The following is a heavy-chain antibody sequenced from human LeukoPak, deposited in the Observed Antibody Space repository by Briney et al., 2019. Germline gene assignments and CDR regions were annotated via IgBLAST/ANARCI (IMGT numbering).Heavy chain of an antibody. CDR3: TKDLSSQWFTDIRHYGMSV. D-gene: IGHD3-22*01. V-gene: IGHV3-9*01. CDR2: ISWHSRSI. CDR1: GFTFDDYS. J-gene: IGHJ6*02. Sequence: GGSLRLSCAASGFTFDDYSMHWVRQAPGKGLEWVAGISWHSRSIGYADSVKGRFTISRDNAKNSVSLQMNSLRTEDTALYYCTKDLSSQWFTDIRHYGMSVWGQGTTVAVSS.